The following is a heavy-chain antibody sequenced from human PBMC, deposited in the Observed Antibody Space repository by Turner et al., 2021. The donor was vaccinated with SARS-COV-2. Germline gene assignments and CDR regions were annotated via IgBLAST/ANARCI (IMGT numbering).Heavy chain of an antibody. D-gene: IGHD1-26*01. V-gene: IGHV1-24*01. J-gene: IGHJ6*02. CDR1: GYTLTELS. Sequence: QVQLVQSGAEVKKPGASVKVSCKVSGYTLTELSMHWVRQAPGKGLEWMGGFDPEDGKTIYAQKFQGRVTMTDDTSTDTAYMELSSLRSEDTAVYYCATGFPIVGTSEYYYCYYGMDVWGQGTTVTVSS. CDR3: ATGFPIVGTSEYYYCYYGMDV. CDR2: FDPEDGKT.